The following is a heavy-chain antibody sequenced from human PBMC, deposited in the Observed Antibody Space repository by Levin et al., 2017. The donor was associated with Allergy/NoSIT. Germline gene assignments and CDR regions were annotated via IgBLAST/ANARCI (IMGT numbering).Heavy chain of an antibody. Sequence: PSQTLSLTCTVSGGSISSGGYYWSWIRQHPGKGLEWIGYIYYSGSTYYNPSLKSRVTISVDTSKNQFSLKLSSVTAADTAVYYCAREPSGYDFPCYFDYWGQGTLVTVSS. CDR3: AREPSGYDFPCYFDY. CDR2: IYYSGST. V-gene: IGHV4-31*02. J-gene: IGHJ4*02. D-gene: IGHD5-12*01. CDR1: GGSISSGGYY.